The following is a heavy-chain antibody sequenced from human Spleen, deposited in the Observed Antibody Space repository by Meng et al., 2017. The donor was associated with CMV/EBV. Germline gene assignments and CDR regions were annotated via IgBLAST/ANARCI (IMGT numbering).Heavy chain of an antibody. Sequence: GESLKISCKASGGTFSSYVFTWVRQAPGQGLEWMGWINPNSGGTNYAQKFQGRVTMTRDTSISTAYMELSRLRSDDTAVYYCASDRDAFDIWGQGTMVTVSS. V-gene: IGHV1-2*02. J-gene: IGHJ3*02. CDR1: GGTFSSYV. CDR3: ASDRDAFDI. CDR2: INPNSGGT.